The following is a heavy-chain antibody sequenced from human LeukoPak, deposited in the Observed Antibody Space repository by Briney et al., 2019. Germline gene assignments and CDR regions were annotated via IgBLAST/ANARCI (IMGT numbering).Heavy chain of an antibody. CDR1: GSSISSYY. Sequence: SETLCLTCTVPGSSISSYYWSWIRQPPGKGLEWIGYIYYSGSTNYNPSLKSRVTISVDTSKNQFSLKLSSVTAADTAVYYCARDGAARVPFDYWGQGTLVTVSS. D-gene: IGHD2-15*01. CDR2: IYYSGST. J-gene: IGHJ4*02. CDR3: ARDGAARVPFDY. V-gene: IGHV4-59*01.